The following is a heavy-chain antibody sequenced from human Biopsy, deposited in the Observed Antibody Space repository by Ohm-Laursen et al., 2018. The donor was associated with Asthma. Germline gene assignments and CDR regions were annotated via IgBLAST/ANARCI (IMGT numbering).Heavy chain of an antibody. V-gene: IGHV4-59*12. CDR1: GGSINNYY. J-gene: IGHJ5*02. D-gene: IGHD1-20*01. CDR3: ARAAITGIRGWFDP. CDR2: IYYTGST. Sequence: SETLSLTCTVSGGSINNYYWSWIRQPPGKGLDLIGYIYYTGSTNYNPSLKSRVTLSVDTSNNQFSLKLSSVTAADTAVYFCARAAITGIRGWFDPWGQGTQVTVSS.